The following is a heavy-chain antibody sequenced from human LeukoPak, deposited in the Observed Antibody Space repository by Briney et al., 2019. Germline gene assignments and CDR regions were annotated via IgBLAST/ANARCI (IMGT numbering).Heavy chain of an antibody. V-gene: IGHV1-18*04. D-gene: IGHD3-16*01. Sequence: ASVKVSCKASGYTFTSYGISWVRQAPGQGLEWMGWISAYNGNTNYAQKLQGRVTMTTDTSTSTAYMELRSLRSDDTAVYYCARDLGRTFAPGFDYWGQRTLVTVSS. J-gene: IGHJ4*02. CDR3: ARDLGRTFAPGFDY. CDR1: GYTFTSYG. CDR2: ISAYNGNT.